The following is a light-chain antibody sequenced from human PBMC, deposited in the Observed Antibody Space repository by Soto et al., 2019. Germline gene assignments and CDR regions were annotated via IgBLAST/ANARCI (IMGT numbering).Light chain of an antibody. V-gene: IGLV1-47*01. CDR2: RDN. CDR1: ISNVGSNY. CDR3: AACDDTLSGDWV. Sequence: QSVLSQPPSASGTPGQRVTISCSGSISNVGSNYVYWYQQLPGTAPKLLIYRDNQQPSGVPDRCSASKSGTSAYLAISGLRSEDEAVYYCAACDDTLSGDWVFGGGTQLTV. J-gene: IGLJ3*02.